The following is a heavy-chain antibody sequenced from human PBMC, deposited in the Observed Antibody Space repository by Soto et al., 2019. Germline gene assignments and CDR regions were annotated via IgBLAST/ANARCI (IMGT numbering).Heavy chain of an antibody. Sequence: QVQLVQSGAEVKKPGSSVKVSCKSSGHTFSSHSINWVRQAPGQGLEGMGGIIPIFGPANFAKKFQGRGTITADESTTTAYMELNSLRSEDTAVYYCATGSFTSTGGRIGYHYNAMDVWGQGTTVTVSS. CDR3: ATGSFTSTGGRIGYHYNAMDV. V-gene: IGHV1-69*01. D-gene: IGHD2-2*01. CDR2: IIPIFGPA. CDR1: GHTFSSHS. J-gene: IGHJ6*02.